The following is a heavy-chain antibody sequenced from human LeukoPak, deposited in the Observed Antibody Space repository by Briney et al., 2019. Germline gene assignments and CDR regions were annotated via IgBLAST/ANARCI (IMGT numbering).Heavy chain of an antibody. Sequence: GGSLRLSCAASKFTFSTYWMSWVRQAPGKGLGWVANIKQDGSEKYYVDSVKGRFTISRDNAKNSLYLQMNSLRAEDTAVYYCARCTVAGPDFFDYWGQGTLVTVSS. V-gene: IGHV3-7*01. CDR2: IKQDGSEK. CDR3: ARCTVAGPDFFDY. J-gene: IGHJ4*02. CDR1: KFTFSTYW. D-gene: IGHD6-19*01.